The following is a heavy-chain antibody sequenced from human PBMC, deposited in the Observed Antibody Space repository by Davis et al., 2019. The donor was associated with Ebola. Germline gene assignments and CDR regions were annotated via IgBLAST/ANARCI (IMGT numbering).Heavy chain of an antibody. D-gene: IGHD5-18*01. J-gene: IGHJ4*02. Sequence: PGGSLRLSCAASGFTFSTYVMHWARQAPGKGLEWVAVISYDGSNKYYADSVKGRFTISRDNSKNTLYLQMNSLRAEDTAVYYCAKVRGYSYPFDYWGQGTLVTVSS. CDR3: AKVRGYSYPFDY. CDR2: ISYDGSNK. V-gene: IGHV3-30*18. CDR1: GFTFSTYV.